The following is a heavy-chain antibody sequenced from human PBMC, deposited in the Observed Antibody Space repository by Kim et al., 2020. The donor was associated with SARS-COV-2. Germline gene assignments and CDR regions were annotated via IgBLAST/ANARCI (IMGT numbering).Heavy chain of an antibody. V-gene: IGHV4-31*03. CDR2: IYYSGST. D-gene: IGHD3-22*01. Sequence: SETLSLTCTVSGGSISSGGYYWSWIRQHPGKGLEWIGYIYYSGSTYYNPSLKSRVTISVDTSKNQFSLKLSSVTAADTAVYYCARARITMIVVVDAFDIWGQRTIVTVSS. J-gene: IGHJ3*02. CDR3: ARARITMIVVVDAFDI. CDR1: GGSISSGGYY.